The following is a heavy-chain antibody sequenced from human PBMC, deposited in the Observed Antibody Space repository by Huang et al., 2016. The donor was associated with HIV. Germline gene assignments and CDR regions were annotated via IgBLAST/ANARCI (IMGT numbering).Heavy chain of an antibody. Sequence: QVQLVESGGGVVQPGRSLRLSCAASGFTFSNGGVHWVRPAPGKGLGGWAARSDDGSSQYYSDSVKGRFTSSRDDSQNTLYLQMSSLRAEDTAVYFCAKDREDSAYQLDYWGQGTRVTVSS. CDR2: RSDDGSSQ. J-gene: IGHJ4*02. D-gene: IGHD5-12*01. CDR1: GFTFSNGG. CDR3: AKDREDSAYQLDY. V-gene: IGHV3-30*18.